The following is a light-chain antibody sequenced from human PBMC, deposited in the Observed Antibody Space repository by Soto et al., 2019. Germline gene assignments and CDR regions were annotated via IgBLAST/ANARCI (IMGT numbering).Light chain of an antibody. CDR3: GTWDSSLSAV. Sequence: QSALTQPASVSGSPGQSITISCTGTSSDVGGYNYVSWYQQHPGKAPKLMIYEVSNRPSGVSNRFSGSKSGNTASLTISGLQAGDEADYYCGTWDSSLSAVFGGGTKLTVL. CDR2: EVS. CDR1: SSDVGGYNY. J-gene: IGLJ2*01. V-gene: IGLV2-14*01.